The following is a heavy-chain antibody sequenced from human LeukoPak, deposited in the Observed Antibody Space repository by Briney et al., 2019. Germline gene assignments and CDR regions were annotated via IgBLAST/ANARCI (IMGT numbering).Heavy chain of an antibody. D-gene: IGHD2-2*01. V-gene: IGHV1-2*06. CDR1: GYTFTGYH. CDR3: ARDYCSRTSCLFDY. J-gene: IGHJ4*02. CDR2: INPNSGDT. Sequence: ASVKVSCKASGYTFTGYHMHWVRQAPGQGLEWMGRINPNSGDTNYAQKFQGRVTMTRDTSISTAYMELSRLRSDDTAVYYCARDYCSRTSCLFDYWGQGTLVTVSS.